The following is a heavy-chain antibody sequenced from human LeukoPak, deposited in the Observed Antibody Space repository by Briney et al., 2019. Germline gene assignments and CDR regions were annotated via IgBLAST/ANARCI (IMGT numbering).Heavy chain of an antibody. V-gene: IGHV4-4*02. D-gene: IGHD5-18*01. CDR2: IYHSGST. Sequence: SETLSLTCAVSGGSISSSNWWSWVRQPPGKGLEWIGEIYHSGSTNYNPSLKSRVTIAVDKSKNQFSLKLSSVTAADTAVYYCARDPGYSYGYFDYWGQGTLVTVSS. J-gene: IGHJ4*02. CDR1: GGSISSSNW. CDR3: ARDPGYSYGYFDY.